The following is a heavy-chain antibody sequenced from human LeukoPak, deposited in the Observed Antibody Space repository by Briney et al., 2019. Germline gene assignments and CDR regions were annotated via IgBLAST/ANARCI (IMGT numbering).Heavy chain of an antibody. Sequence: GGSLRLSCAASGFTFSSYSMNWVRQAPGKGLEWVSYISSSNSTIYYADSVKGRFTISRDNAKNSLYLQMNSLRVEDTAIYYCAKDMTPNGVYNFFDSWGQGSLVTVTS. J-gene: IGHJ5*01. CDR3: AKDMTPNGVYNFFDS. D-gene: IGHD2-8*01. CDR2: ISSSNSTI. V-gene: IGHV3-48*04. CDR1: GFTFSSYS.